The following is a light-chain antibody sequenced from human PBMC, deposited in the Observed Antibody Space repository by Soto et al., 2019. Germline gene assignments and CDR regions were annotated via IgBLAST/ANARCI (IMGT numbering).Light chain of an antibody. CDR3: QQYNSYPST. CDR2: KAS. V-gene: IGKV1-5*03. J-gene: IGKJ1*01. Sequence: DIQMTQSRSTLSASVGDRVTITCRARKSISIWWDWYQQKPGRAPKLLIYKASRLESGVPSRFSGSGSGTEFTLTISSLQPDDFATYSCQQYNSYPSTFGQGTKVEIK. CDR1: KSISIW.